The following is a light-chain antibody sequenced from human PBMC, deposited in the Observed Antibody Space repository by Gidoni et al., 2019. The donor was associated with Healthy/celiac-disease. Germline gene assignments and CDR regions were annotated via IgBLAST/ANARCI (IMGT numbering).Light chain of an antibody. V-gene: IGLV2-14*01. CDR3: SSYARSSTLNYV. CDR2: EVI. Sequence: QSALTQPASVSGSPGQSITISCTGTSSDVGGYNYVSWYQQHPGKAPKLMIYEVINRPSGVSNRFSGSKSGNTASLTISGLQAEDEAEYYCSSYARSSTLNYVFGTGTKVTVL. CDR1: SSDVGGYNY. J-gene: IGLJ1*01.